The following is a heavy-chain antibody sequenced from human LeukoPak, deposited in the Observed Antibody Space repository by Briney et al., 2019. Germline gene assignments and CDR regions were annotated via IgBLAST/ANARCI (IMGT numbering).Heavy chain of an antibody. D-gene: IGHD3-22*01. V-gene: IGHV4-38-2*02. CDR1: GFSVSSGNY. CDR2: VHHSGNT. Sequence: SETLSLTCSVSGFSVSSGNYWGWIRQPPGRGLEWIGNVHHSGNTYYNMSLRSRVTLSLDTSRNQFSLSLTSVTAADTAVYFCARVRGSGYYYLPFDSWGRGALVTVSS. J-gene: IGHJ4*02. CDR3: ARVRGSGYYYLPFDS.